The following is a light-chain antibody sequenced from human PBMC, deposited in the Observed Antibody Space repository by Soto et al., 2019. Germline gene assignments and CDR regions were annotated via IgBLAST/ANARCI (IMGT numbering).Light chain of an antibody. CDR2: GAS. Sequence: EIVMTQAPATLSVSPGERATLSWRASQSVSSSYLAWYQQKPGQAPRLLIYGASSRATGIPNRFSGSGSGTDFTLTISRLEPEDFAVYYCQQYGNSPPTFGQGTRWIS. J-gene: IGKJ1*01. CDR3: QQYGNSPPT. V-gene: IGKV3-20*01. CDR1: QSVSSSY.